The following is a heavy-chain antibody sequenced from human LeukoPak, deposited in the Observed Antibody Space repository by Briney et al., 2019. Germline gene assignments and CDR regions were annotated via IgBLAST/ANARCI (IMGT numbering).Heavy chain of an antibody. CDR2: ISDSGSIT. J-gene: IGHJ4*02. D-gene: IGHD6-19*01. Sequence: GGSLRLSCAAAGFTFSSYAMSWVRQAPGKGLEWVSVISDSGSITYYADSVKGRFTISRGNSKNTLYLQMNSLRAEDTAVYYCARDQRAVAGPLDYWGQGTLVTVSS. CDR3: ARDQRAVAGPLDY. V-gene: IGHV3-23*01. CDR1: GFTFSSYA.